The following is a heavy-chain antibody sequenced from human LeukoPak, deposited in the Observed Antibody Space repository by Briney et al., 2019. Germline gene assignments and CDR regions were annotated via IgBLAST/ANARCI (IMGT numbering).Heavy chain of an antibody. V-gene: IGHV3-23*01. CDR2: ISNSGAST. Sequence: GGSLRLSCAASGFSFSDYAMSRVRQAPGKGLEWVSIISNSGASTDYADSVKGRFTISRDNSKNTLYLQMNSLRAEDTAVYYCAKKNLWVGYSDYWGQGTLVTVSS. CDR1: GFSFSDYA. CDR3: AKKNLWVGYSDY. J-gene: IGHJ4*02. D-gene: IGHD2-21*01.